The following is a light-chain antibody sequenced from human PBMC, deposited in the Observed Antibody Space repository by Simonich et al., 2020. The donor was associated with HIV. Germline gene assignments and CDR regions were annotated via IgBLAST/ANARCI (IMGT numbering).Light chain of an antibody. CDR3: QQYYSTPPT. Sequence: DIVMTQSPDSLAVSLGERATINCKSSQSVLYSSKNKNYLAWYQQKPGQPPNLLISWSSTRESGVPDRFSGSGSGTDFTLTISSLQAEDVAVYFCQQYYSTPPTFGQGTKVEIK. V-gene: IGKV4-1*01. CDR1: QSVLYSSKNKNY. J-gene: IGKJ1*01. CDR2: WSS.